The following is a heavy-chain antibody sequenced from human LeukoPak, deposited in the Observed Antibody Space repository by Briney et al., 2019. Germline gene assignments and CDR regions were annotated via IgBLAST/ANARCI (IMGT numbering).Heavy chain of an antibody. D-gene: IGHD4-23*01. J-gene: IGHJ4*02. V-gene: IGHV3-23*01. CDR1: GFTFSSYA. CDR3: AKDQYGGNPQYYFDY. Sequence: GGSLRLSCAASGFTFSSYAMSWVRQAPGKGLDWASAISGSGGNTYYADSVKGRFTISRDNSKNTLYLQMNSLRAEETAVYYCAKDQYGGNPQYYFDYWGQGTLVTVSS. CDR2: ISGSGGNT.